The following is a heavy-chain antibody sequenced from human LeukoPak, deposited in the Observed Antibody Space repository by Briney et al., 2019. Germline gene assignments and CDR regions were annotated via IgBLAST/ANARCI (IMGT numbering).Heavy chain of an antibody. V-gene: IGHV4-34*01. CDR2: ITPSGST. CDR1: GGSLSGFY. Sequence: SETLSLTCAVSGGSLSGFYYSWTRQPPGKGLEWIGEITPSGSTHYNPSLKSRVTISVDTSKNQFSLRLTSVTAADTAVYFCARAHTQYLDWGQGTLVTVSS. J-gene: IGHJ4*02. CDR3: ARAHTQYLD. D-gene: IGHD2-2*01.